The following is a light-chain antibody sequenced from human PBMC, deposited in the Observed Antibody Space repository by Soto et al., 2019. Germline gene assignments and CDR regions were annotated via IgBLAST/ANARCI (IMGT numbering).Light chain of an antibody. CDR1: QTVGYY. Sequence: EIVLTQSPGSLSLSPGEGATLSCRASQTVGYYLAWYQHKPGQAPRLLMSDASNRAIGVPARFSGSVSGTDFTLTISNLEPEDFAVYYCQVRTSWPPGITFGGGTRVEIK. CDR3: QVRTSWPPGIT. CDR2: DAS. V-gene: IGKV3-11*01. J-gene: IGKJ4*01.